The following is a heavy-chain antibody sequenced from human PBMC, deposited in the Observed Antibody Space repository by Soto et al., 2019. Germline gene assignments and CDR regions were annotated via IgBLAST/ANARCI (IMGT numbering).Heavy chain of an antibody. J-gene: IGHJ6*02. CDR1: GFTFSGYT. CDR2: ISAYNGNT. D-gene: IGHD6-19*01. CDR3: ARDPHSSGWYGRGSFYYYGMDV. Sequence: ASVKVSCKASGFTFSGYTIHWVRQAPGQGLEWMGWISAYNGNTNYAQKLQGRVTMTTDTSTSTAYMELGSLRSDDTAVYYCARDPHSSGWYGRGSFYYYGMDVWGQGTTVTVSS. V-gene: IGHV1-18*01.